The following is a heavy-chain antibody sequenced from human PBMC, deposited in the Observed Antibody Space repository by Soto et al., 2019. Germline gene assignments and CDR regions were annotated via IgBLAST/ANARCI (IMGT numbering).Heavy chain of an antibody. CDR1: GGTFSSYA. J-gene: IGHJ6*02. V-gene: IGHV1-69*01. CDR2: IIPIFGTA. CDR3: ARDGYCSSTSCHNYYYYGMDV. Sequence: QVQLVQSGAEVKKPGSSVKVSCKASGGTFSSYAISWVRQAPGQGLEWMGGIIPIFGTANYAQKFQGRVTITAAESTSTAYMGLSSLRSEDTAVYYCARDGYCSSTSCHNYYYYGMDVWGQGTTVTVSS. D-gene: IGHD2-2*02.